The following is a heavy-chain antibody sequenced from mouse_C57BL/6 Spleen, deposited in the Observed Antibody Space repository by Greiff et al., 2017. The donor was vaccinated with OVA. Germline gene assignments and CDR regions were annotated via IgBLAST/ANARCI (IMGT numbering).Heavy chain of an antibody. D-gene: IGHD3-3*01. Sequence: QVQLQQPGAELVRPGYSVKLSCKASGYTFTSYWMHWVKQRPIQGLEWIGNIDPSDSETHYNQKFKDKATLTVDKSSSTAYMQLSSLTSEDSSVYYCAKNYSKVWFAYWGQGTLVTVSA. J-gene: IGHJ3*01. CDR2: IDPSDSET. CDR3: AKNYSKVWFAY. CDR1: GYTFTSYW. V-gene: IGHV1-52*01.